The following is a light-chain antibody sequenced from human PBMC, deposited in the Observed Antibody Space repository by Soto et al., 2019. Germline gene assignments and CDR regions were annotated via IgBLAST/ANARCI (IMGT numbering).Light chain of an antibody. Sequence: QSVLTQPASVSGSHGQSITISCTGTSSDIGSYNYVAWYQQFPGKTPKLIIYEVRNRPSGVSFRFSGSKSGNTASLTISGLQAEDEADYYCILYRGSDTSYVFGTGTKVTVL. J-gene: IGLJ1*01. CDR2: EVR. V-gene: IGLV2-14*01. CDR3: ILYRGSDTSYV. CDR1: SSDIGSYNY.